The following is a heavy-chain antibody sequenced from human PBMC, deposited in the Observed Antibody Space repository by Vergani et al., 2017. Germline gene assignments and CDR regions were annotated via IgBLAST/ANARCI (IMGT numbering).Heavy chain of an antibody. Sequence: QVQLVQSGAEVKKPGASVKVSCKASGYTFTSYAMHWVRQAPGQRLEWMGWINAGNGNTKYSQKFQGRVTITRDTSASTAYMELSSLRSEDTAVYYCARDSPDAENYYDSSGNRGDIWGQGTMVTVSS. D-gene: IGHD3-22*01. J-gene: IGHJ3*02. CDR3: ARDSPDAENYYDSSGNRGDI. CDR2: INAGNGNT. CDR1: GYTFTSYA. V-gene: IGHV1-3*01.